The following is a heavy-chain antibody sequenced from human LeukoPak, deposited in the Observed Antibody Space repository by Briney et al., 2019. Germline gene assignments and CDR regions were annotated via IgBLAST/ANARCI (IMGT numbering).Heavy chain of an antibody. CDR3: ARYIETPRRDLDY. J-gene: IGHJ4*02. D-gene: IGHD4-23*01. CDR2: IKQDGSEK. Sequence: GSLRLSCEASGFTLSSYWMSWVRQAPGEGLEWVARIKQDGSEKHYMDSVKGRFTISGDNAQNSLYLQMNTLRAEDTAVYYCARYIETPRRDLDYWGQGSLVTVSS. V-gene: IGHV3-7*01. CDR1: GFTLSSYW.